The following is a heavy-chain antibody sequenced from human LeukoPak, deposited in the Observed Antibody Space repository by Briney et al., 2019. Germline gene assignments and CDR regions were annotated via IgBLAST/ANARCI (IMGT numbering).Heavy chain of an antibody. D-gene: IGHD3-22*01. CDR2: IIPIFGTA. Sequence: ASVKVSCKASGGTFSSYAISWVRQAPGQGLEWMGRIIPIFGTANYAQKFQGRVMITTDESTSTAYMELSSLRSEDTAVYYCAGHLYYYDSSGHWGYFDYWGQGTLVTVSS. V-gene: IGHV1-69*05. CDR1: GGTFSSYA. CDR3: AGHLYYYDSSGHWGYFDY. J-gene: IGHJ4*02.